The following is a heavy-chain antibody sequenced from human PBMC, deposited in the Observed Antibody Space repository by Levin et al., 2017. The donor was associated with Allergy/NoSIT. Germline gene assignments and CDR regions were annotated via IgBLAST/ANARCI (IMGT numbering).Heavy chain of an antibody. V-gene: IGHV4-34*01. CDR1: GGSFSGYY. CDR3: ARAPGRIVGVTARRQGLNYFQH. Sequence: PSETLSLTCAVYGGSFSGYYWSWIRQPPGKGLEWIGEINHSGSTNYNPSLKSRVTISVDTSKNQFSLKLSSVTAADTAVYYCARAPGRIVGVTARRQGLNYFQHWGQGTLVTVSS. CDR2: INHSGST. J-gene: IGHJ1*01. D-gene: IGHD2-21*02.